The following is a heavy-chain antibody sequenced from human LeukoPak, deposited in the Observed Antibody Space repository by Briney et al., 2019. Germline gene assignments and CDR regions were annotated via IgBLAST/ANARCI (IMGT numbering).Heavy chain of an antibody. V-gene: IGHV1-2*04. CDR3: ARGEIYDILTGYFQH. Sequence: ASVKASCKASGYTFTGYYMHWVRQAPGQGLEWMGWINPNSGGTNYAQKFQGWVTMTRDTSISTAYMKLSRLRSDDTAVYYCARGEIYDILTGYFQHWGQGTLVTVSS. CDR2: INPNSGGT. CDR1: GYTFTGYY. D-gene: IGHD3-9*01. J-gene: IGHJ1*01.